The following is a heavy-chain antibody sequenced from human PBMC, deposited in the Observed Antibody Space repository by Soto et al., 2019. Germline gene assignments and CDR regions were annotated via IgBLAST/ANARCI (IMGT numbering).Heavy chain of an antibody. CDR1: GGTFSSYA. CDR2: IIPIFGTA. Sequence: QVQLVQSGAEVKKPGSSVKVSCKASGGTFSSYAISWVRQAPGQGLEWMGGIIPIFGTANYAQKFQGRVTITADESTSSAYREVSSLRSEDTAVYYCARVGGDDYVWGSYRSRDYYGMDVWGQGTTVTVSS. D-gene: IGHD3-16*02. J-gene: IGHJ6*02. V-gene: IGHV1-69*01. CDR3: ARVGGDDYVWGSYRSRDYYGMDV.